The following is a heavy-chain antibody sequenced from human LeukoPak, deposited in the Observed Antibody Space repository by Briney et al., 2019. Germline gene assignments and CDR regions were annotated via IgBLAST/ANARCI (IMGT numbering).Heavy chain of an antibody. J-gene: IGHJ4*02. D-gene: IGHD6-6*01. CDR3: GRSVAAPADY. Sequence: GGSLRLSCATSGFTLSNVWMSWVRQAPGKGLEWVGNIRGDGSVIFYLDSVKGRFTISRDNTNSVSLQMNNLKAEDTAVYYCGRSVAAPADYWGQGTLVIVSS. CDR1: GFTLSNVW. CDR2: IRGDGSVI. V-gene: IGHV3-7*03.